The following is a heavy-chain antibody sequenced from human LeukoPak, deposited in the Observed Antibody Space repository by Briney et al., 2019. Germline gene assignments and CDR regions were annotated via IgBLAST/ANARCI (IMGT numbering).Heavy chain of an antibody. J-gene: IGHJ4*02. CDR2: IIPIFGTA. Sequence: SVKVSCKASGGTFSSYAISWVRHAPGQGLEWMGGIIPIFGTANYAQKFQGRVTITTDESTSTAYMELSSLRSEDTAVYYCARDSGTEPYMGKLDYWGQGTLVTVSS. CDR1: GGTFSSYA. D-gene: IGHD1-14*01. CDR3: ARDSGTEPYMGKLDY. V-gene: IGHV1-69*05.